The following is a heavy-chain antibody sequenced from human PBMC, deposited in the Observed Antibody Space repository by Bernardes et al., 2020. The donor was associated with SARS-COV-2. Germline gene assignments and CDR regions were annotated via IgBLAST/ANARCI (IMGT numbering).Heavy chain of an antibody. CDR2: ISSSSGHT. Sequence: GGSLRLSCASSGFTFSDYYMSWIRQAPGKGLEWVSSISSSSGHTNYADSVKDRFTISRDNANNSLYMQMNSLRAEDTAVYYCAREYCSGGTCYSGWPWGQGALVTVSS. V-gene: IGHV3-11*06. J-gene: IGHJ5*02. CDR3: AREYCSGGTCYSGWP. D-gene: IGHD2-15*01. CDR1: GFTFSDYY.